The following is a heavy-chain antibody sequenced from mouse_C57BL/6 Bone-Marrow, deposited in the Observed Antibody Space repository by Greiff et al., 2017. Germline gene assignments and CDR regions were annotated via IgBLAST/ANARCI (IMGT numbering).Heavy chain of an antibody. CDR1: GYTFTDYY. CDR3: ARDDYDEAMDY. V-gene: IGHV1-19*01. Sequence: VQLQQSGPVLVKPGASVKMSCKASGYTFTDYYMNWVKQSHGKSLEWIGVINPYNGGTSYNQKFKGKATLTVDKSSSTAYMELNRLTSEDSAVXDCARDDYDEAMDYWGQGTSVTVSS. J-gene: IGHJ4*01. D-gene: IGHD2-4*01. CDR2: INPYNGGT.